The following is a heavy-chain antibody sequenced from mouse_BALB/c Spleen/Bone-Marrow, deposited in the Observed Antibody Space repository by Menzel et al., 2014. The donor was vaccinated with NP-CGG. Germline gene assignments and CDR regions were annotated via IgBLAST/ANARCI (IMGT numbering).Heavy chain of an antibody. CDR2: IRGDGTT. CDR3: ARFTTVVPFDY. Sequence: VKLVESGPGLVAPSQSLSITCTVSGFSLTAYGVNRVRQPPGKGLEWLGMIRGDGTTDYNSALRSRLSISKDNSKSQVFLKMNSLQADDIARYYCARFTTVVPFDYWGQGTTLTVSS. D-gene: IGHD1-1*01. J-gene: IGHJ2*01. CDR1: GFSLTAYG. V-gene: IGHV2-6-7*01.